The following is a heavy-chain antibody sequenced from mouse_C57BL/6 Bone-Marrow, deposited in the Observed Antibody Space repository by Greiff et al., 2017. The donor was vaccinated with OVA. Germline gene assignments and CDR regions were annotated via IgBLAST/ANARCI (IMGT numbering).Heavy chain of an antibody. CDR1: GYAFTNYL. V-gene: IGHV1-54*01. CDR2: INPGSGGT. J-gene: IGHJ2*01. Sequence: QVQLQQSGAELVRPGPSVKVSCKASGYAFTNYLIEWVKQRPGQGLEWIGVINPGSGGTNYNEKFKGKATLTADKSSSTAYMQLSSLTSEDSAVYFCARGLYYWGQGTTLTVSS. CDR3: ARGLYY.